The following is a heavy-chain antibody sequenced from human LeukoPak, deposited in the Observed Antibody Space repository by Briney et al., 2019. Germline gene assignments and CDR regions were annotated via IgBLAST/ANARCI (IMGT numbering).Heavy chain of an antibody. CDR2: TYYRSQWYN. CDR3: ARDYYCSSFSCSFDY. D-gene: IGHD2-2*01. J-gene: IGHJ4*02. V-gene: IGHV6-1*01. Sequence: SQALSLTCAISRDSVSSSSVAWNWIRQSPSRGLEWLGRTYYRSQWYNEYAVSVKGRITINPDTSKNQFSLHLNSVTPEDMAVYYCARDYYCSSFSCSFDYWGQGTLVTVSS. CDR1: RDSVSSSSVA.